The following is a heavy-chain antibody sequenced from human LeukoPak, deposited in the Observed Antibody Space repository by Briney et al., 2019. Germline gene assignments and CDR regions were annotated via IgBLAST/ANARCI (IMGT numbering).Heavy chain of an antibody. D-gene: IGHD3-3*01. Sequence: KPSETLSLTCTVSGGSISSYYWSWIRQPAGKGLEWIGRIYTSGSITYNPSLKSRVSISVDTSKNQFSLMLSSVTAADTAVYYCARAFRGIFGVFEAFDIWRQGTMVTVSS. CDR2: IYTSGSI. CDR1: GGSISSYY. J-gene: IGHJ3*02. CDR3: ARAFRGIFGVFEAFDI. V-gene: IGHV4-4*07.